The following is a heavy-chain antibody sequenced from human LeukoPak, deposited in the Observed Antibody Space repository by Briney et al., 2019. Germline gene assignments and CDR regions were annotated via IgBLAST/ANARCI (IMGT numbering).Heavy chain of an antibody. Sequence: SETLSLTCTVSGASISSYYWSWIRQPPGKGLEWIGDIYYSGSIKYNPSLKSRVTMTVDTSKNQFSLKLSSVTAADTAIYYCARENPSGYYNRPIDYWGQGTLVTVSS. CDR1: GASISSYY. CDR3: ARENPSGYYNRPIDY. J-gene: IGHJ4*02. D-gene: IGHD3-22*01. V-gene: IGHV4-59*01. CDR2: IYYSGSI.